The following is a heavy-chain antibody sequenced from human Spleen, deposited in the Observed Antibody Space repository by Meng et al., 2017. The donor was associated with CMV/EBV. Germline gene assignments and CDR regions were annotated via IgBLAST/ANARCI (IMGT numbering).Heavy chain of an antibody. V-gene: IGHV4-4*02. CDR3: ARFRVTSHRFDP. Sequence: YAVSGGSISSTQWWSWVRQPPGKGLEWIGEVYHSGSTNYNPSLGSRVSISLDTSKNHFSLKLTSVTAADTAVYYCARFRVTSHRFDPWGQGALVTVSS. CDR2: VYHSGST. J-gene: IGHJ5*02. D-gene: IGHD3-3*01. CDR1: GGSISSTQW.